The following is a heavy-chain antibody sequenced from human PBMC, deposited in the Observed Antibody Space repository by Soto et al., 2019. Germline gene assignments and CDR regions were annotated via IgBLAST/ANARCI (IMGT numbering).Heavy chain of an antibody. CDR1: GGSFSGYY. CDR2: INHSGST. D-gene: IGHD2-21*02. Sequence: SETLSLTCALYGGSFSGYYWSWIRQPPGKGLEWIGEINHSGSTNYNPSLKSRVTISVDTSKNQFSLKLSSVTAADTAVYYCARAGHIVVVTATLYYYYGMDVWGQGTTVTVSS. V-gene: IGHV4-34*01. CDR3: ARAGHIVVVTATLYYYYGMDV. J-gene: IGHJ6*02.